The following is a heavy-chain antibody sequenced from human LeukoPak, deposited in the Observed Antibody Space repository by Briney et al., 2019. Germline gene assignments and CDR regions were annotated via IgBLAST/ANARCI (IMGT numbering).Heavy chain of an antibody. CDR3: ARDPYSNPYYYYYYYMDV. Sequence: PGGSLRLSCAASGFTFSSYSMNWVRQAPGKGLEWVSSISSSSSYIYYADSVKGRFTISRDNAKNSLYLQMNSLRAEDTAVYYCARDPYSNPYYYYYYYMDVWGKGTTVTVSS. D-gene: IGHD4-11*01. V-gene: IGHV3-21*01. CDR1: GFTFSSYS. CDR2: ISSSSSYI. J-gene: IGHJ6*03.